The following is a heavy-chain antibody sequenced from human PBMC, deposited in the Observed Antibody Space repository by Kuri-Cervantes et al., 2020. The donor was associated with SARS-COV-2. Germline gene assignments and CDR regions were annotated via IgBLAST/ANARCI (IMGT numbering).Heavy chain of an antibody. J-gene: IGHJ4*02. V-gene: IGHV3-47*02. Sequence: GGSLRLSCAASGFAFSSYVLHWVRRAPGKGPEWVSAIGTGGDTYYADSVKGRFTISRDNSKNTLYLQMNSLRAEDTAVYYCATESSSWYGGSFDYWGQGTLVTVSS. CDR1: GFAFSSYV. D-gene: IGHD6-13*01. CDR3: ATESSSWYGGSFDY. CDR2: IGTGGDT.